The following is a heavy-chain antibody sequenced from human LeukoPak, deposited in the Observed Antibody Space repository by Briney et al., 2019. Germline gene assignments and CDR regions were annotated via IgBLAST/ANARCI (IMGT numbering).Heavy chain of an antibody. V-gene: IGHV3-48*03. Sequence: GGSLRLSCAASGFTFSSYEMNWVRQAPGKGLEWVSYTSNSGSTIYYADSVKSRFTISRDNAKNSLYLQMNSLRDEDTAVYYCARLGGSVIDYWGQGTLVTVSS. CDR1: GFTFSSYE. CDR3: ARLGGSVIDY. CDR2: TSNSGSTI. D-gene: IGHD3-16*01. J-gene: IGHJ4*02.